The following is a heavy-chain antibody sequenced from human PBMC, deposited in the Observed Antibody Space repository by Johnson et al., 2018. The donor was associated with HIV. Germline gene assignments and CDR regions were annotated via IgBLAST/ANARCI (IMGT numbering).Heavy chain of an antibody. CDR2: IRSKANSYAT. Sequence: EVQLVESGGGLVQPGGSLRLSCGASGFTFSSYAMNWVRQAPGKGLEWVGRIRSKANSYATAYDASVKGRFTISRDDSKNTLYLQMNSLKTEDTAVYYCTTGKTYYDFWSGYRHDAFDIWGQGTMVTVSS. CDR3: TTGKTYYDFWSGYRHDAFDI. D-gene: IGHD3-3*01. J-gene: IGHJ3*02. CDR1: GFTFSSYA. V-gene: IGHV3-73*01.